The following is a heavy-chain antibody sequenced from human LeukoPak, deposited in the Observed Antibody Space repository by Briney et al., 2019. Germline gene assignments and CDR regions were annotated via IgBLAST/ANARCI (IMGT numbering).Heavy chain of an antibody. Sequence: PSQTLSLTCTVSGGSISSGDYYWSWIRQPPGKGLEWTGYIYYSGSTYYNPSLKSRVTISVDTSKNQFSLKLSSVTAADTAVYYCARDCYCSSTSCYGYNWFDPWGQGTLVTVSS. V-gene: IGHV4-30-4*08. CDR1: GGSISSGDYY. J-gene: IGHJ5*02. CDR2: IYYSGST. D-gene: IGHD2-2*01. CDR3: ARDCYCSSTSCYGYNWFDP.